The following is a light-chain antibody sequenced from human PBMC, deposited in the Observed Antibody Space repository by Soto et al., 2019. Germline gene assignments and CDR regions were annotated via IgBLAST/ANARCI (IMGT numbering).Light chain of an antibody. CDR3: LQYHNLWA. CDR2: RAS. CDR1: QNIYYN. V-gene: IGKV3-15*01. J-gene: IGKJ1*01. Sequence: ILMTQSPATVSVSPGESATLSCRASQNIYYNVAWYQQRPGQAPRLLIYRASTRATGVPARFSGSGSGTEFTLTISSLQPEDFTVYSCLQYHNLWAFGQGTMVEI.